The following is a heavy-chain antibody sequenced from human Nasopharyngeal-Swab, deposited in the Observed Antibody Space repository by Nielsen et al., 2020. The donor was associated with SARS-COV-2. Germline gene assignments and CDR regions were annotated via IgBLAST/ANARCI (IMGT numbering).Heavy chain of an antibody. CDR2: ISSSGSTI. V-gene: IGHV3-11*04. J-gene: IGHJ4*02. CDR1: GLTFSDYY. D-gene: IGHD3-22*01. CDR3: AREPGYDSSGYALGY. Sequence: GGSLRLSCVASGLTFSDYYMSWIRQAPGKGLEWVSYISSSGSTIYYADSVKGRFTISRDNAKNSLYLQMNSLRAEDTAVYYCAREPGYDSSGYALGYWGQGTLVTVSS.